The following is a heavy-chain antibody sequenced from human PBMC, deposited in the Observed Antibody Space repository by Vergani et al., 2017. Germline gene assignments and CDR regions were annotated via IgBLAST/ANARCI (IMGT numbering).Heavy chain of an antibody. CDR2: INHSGST. J-gene: IGHJ5*02. Sequence: QVQLQESGPGLVKPSETLSLTCAVYGGSFSGYYWSWIRQPPGKGLEWIGEINHSGSTNYNPSLKSRVTISVDTSKNQFSLKLSSVTAADTAVYYCARGGMTSRWFDPWGQGTLVTVSS. CDR3: ARGGMTSRWFDP. D-gene: IGHD2-21*02. CDR1: GGSFSGYY. V-gene: IGHV4-34*01.